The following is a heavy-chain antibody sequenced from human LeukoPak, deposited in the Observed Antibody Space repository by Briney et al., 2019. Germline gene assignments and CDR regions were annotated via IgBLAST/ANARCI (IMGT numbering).Heavy chain of an antibody. J-gene: IGHJ1*01. V-gene: IGHV3-23*01. CDR2: ISGSGGST. CDR1: GFTFSSYA. D-gene: IGHD5-24*01. CDR3: ANGLRGMATIFAEYFQH. Sequence: GGSLRLSCAASGFTFSSYAMSWVRQAPGKGLECVSAISGSGGSTYYADSVKGRFTISRDNSKKTLYLKMNSLRAEDTAVYYCANGLRGMATIFAEYFQHWGQGTLVTVSS.